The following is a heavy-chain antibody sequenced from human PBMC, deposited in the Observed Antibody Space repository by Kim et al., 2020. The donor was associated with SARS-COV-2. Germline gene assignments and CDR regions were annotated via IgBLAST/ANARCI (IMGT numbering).Heavy chain of an antibody. J-gene: IGHJ4*02. V-gene: IGHV1-46*01. D-gene: IGHD6-13*01. Sequence: ASVKVSCKASGYTFTSYYMHWVRQAPGQGLEWMGIINPRGGSTSYAQKFQGRVTMTRDTSTSTVYMELSSLRSEDTAVYYCARAKRSAAAGAPRYAAGYWGQGTLVTVSS. CDR1: GYTFTSYY. CDR3: ARAKRSAAAGAPRYAAGY. CDR2: INPRGGST.